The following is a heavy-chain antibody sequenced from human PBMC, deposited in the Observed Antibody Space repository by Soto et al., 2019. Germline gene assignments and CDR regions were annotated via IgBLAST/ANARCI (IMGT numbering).Heavy chain of an antibody. CDR3: VKDMKWGGMTTIHYFDS. CDR2: ISSNSATI. Sequence: DVQLVESGGGLMQPGRSLRLSCVASGFIADDYAMHWVRQAPGKGLEWVSGISSNSATINYADSVKGRFTISRDNAKNSLFLQMNSLRPEDTAFYYCVKDMKWGGMTTIHYFDSWGQGTLVTVSS. V-gene: IGHV3-9*02. CDR1: GFIADDYA. J-gene: IGHJ4*02. D-gene: IGHD4-17*01.